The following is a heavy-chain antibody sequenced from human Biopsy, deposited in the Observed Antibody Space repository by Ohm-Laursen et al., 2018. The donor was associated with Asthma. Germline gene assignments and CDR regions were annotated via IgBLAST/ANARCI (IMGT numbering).Heavy chain of an antibody. CDR1: GGSISSGAYF. J-gene: IGHJ5*01. D-gene: IGHD2-2*01. CDR3: ARDLAGHCTSASCYGFDS. CDR2: INYSGTT. V-gene: IGHV4-31*03. Sequence: TLSLTCTVSGGSISSGAYFWSWARHHPGKGLEWIGYINYSGTTYYNPSPKSRVTIAVETSKNQFSLTLTSVTAADTALYYCARDLAGHCTSASCYGFDSWGQGAQVTVSS.